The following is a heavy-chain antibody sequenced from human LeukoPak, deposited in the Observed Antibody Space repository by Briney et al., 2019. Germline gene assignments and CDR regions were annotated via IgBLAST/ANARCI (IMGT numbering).Heavy chain of an antibody. D-gene: IGHD1-26*01. CDR3: ARGGRWELPRPYAFDI. J-gene: IGHJ3*02. V-gene: IGHV1-18*01. CDR1: GYTFTNYG. Sequence: PRASVKVSCKASGYTFTNYGISWVRQAPGQGLEWTGWISIYNGHTNYAQKLQGRVTMTTDTSTSTAYMDLRSLKSDDTAVYYCARGGRWELPRPYAFDIWGQGTMVTVSS. CDR2: ISIYNGHT.